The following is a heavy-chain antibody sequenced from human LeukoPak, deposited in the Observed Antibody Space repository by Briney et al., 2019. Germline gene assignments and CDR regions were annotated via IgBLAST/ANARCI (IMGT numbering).Heavy chain of an antibody. V-gene: IGHV4-30-4*01. D-gene: IGHD3-22*01. CDR1: GGSISSGDYY. Sequence: SETLSLTCTVSGGSISSGDYYWSWIRQPPGKGLEWIGYIYYSGSTYYNPSLKSRVTISVDTSKNQFSLKLSSVTAADTAVYYCARDRDYYDSSGYYPGGDYYGMDVWGQGTTVTVSS. CDR2: IYYSGST. J-gene: IGHJ6*02. CDR3: ARDRDYYDSSGYYPGGDYYGMDV.